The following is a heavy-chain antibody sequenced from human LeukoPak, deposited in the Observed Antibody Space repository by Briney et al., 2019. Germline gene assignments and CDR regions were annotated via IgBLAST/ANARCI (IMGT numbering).Heavy chain of an antibody. D-gene: IGHD4-11*01. Sequence: SETLSLTCTVSGGSISSSSYYWGWIRQPPGKGLEWIGSIYYSGSTYYNPSLESRVTISVDTSKNQFSLKLSSVTAADTAVYYCARSNFLLFDYWGQGTLVTVSS. J-gene: IGHJ4*02. CDR2: IYYSGST. CDR3: ARSNFLLFDY. V-gene: IGHV4-39*07. CDR1: GGSISSSSYY.